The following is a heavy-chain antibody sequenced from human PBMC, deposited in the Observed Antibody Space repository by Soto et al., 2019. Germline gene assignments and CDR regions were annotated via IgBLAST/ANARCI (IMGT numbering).Heavy chain of an antibody. D-gene: IGHD3-10*01. V-gene: IGHV4-39*01. CDR3: ARQTLLWIGDPDEDWFDP. J-gene: IGHJ5*02. CDR1: GGSISGSGYY. Sequence: QLQLQESGPGLVKPSETLSLTCIVSGGSISGSGYYWGWIRQPPGKGPEWIGSIYSSGSTYYNPPLKSRITVSLDTSKNQFSLKLSSVTAADTAVYYCARQTLLWIGDPDEDWFDPWGQGTLVTVSS. CDR2: IYSSGST.